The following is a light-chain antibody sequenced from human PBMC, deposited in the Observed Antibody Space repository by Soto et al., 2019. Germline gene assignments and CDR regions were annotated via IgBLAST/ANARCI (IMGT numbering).Light chain of an antibody. CDR2: EIN. Sequence: QSVLTQPPSASGSPGQSVTISCTGTSSDVGAYDYVSWYQQHPGKAPKLMIYEINKRPSGVPDRFSGSQSGNTASLTVSGRQAEDGSDYSGVSCAWRKNFPCVFGPGTKLTA. V-gene: IGLV2-8*01. CDR3: VSCAWRKNFPCV. J-gene: IGLJ7*02. CDR1: SSDVGAYDY.